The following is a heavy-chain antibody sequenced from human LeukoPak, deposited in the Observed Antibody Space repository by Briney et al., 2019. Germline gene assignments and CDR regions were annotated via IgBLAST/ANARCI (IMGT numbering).Heavy chain of an antibody. V-gene: IGHV1-2*02. Sequence: ASVKVSCKASGYTFTGYYMHWVRQAPGQGLEWMGWINPNSGGTNYAQKFQGRVTMTRETSISTAYMELSRLRSDDTAVYCCAREFRGVVPAPLYYYGMDVWGQGTTVTVSS. J-gene: IGHJ6*02. CDR1: GYTFTGYY. CDR2: INPNSGGT. D-gene: IGHD2-2*01. CDR3: AREFRGVVPAPLYYYGMDV.